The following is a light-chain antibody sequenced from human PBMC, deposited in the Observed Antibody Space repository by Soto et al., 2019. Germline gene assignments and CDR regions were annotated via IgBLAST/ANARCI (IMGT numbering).Light chain of an antibody. CDR2: GAS. V-gene: IGKV3-20*01. Sequence: EIVLTQSPGTLSLSPGERATLSCRASQSVSSNFLTWHQQKPGQAPRLLIYGASSRATGIPDRFSGSGSGTDFTLTISRLEPDDFAVYYCQQYGSSPPVTFGGGTKVEIK. J-gene: IGKJ4*01. CDR1: QSVSSNF. CDR3: QQYGSSPPVT.